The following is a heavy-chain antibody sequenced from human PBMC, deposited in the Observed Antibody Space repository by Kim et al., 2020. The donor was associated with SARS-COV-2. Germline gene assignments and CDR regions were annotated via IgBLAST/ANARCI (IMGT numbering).Heavy chain of an antibody. J-gene: IGHJ4*02. CDR3: ARGGIAAAGTYDY. CDR1: GGSFSGYY. D-gene: IGHD6-13*01. V-gene: IGHV4-34*01. CDR2: INHSGST. Sequence: SETLSLTCAVYGGSFSGYYWSWIRQPPGKGLEWIGEINHSGSTNYNPSLKSRVTISVDTSKNQFSLKLSSVTAADTAVYYCARGGIAAAGTYDYWGQGTLVTVSS.